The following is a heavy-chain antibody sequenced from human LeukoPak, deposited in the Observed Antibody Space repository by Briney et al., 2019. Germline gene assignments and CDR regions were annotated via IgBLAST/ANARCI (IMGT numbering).Heavy chain of an antibody. J-gene: IGHJ3*02. CDR1: GFTFSSYA. Sequence: GGSLRPSCAASGFTFSSYAMSWVRQAPGKGLEWVSAISGSGGSTYYADSVKGRFTISRDNAKNSLFLQMNSLRAEDTAVYYCARDRGWIQHDIWGQGTMVTVSS. D-gene: IGHD5-18*01. V-gene: IGHV3-23*01. CDR2: ISGSGGST. CDR3: ARDRGWIQHDI.